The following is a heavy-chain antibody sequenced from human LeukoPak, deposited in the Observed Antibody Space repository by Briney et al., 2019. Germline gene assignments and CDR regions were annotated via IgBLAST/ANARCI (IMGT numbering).Heavy chain of an antibody. CDR3: ARRYFDY. CDR1: GSTFNGHW. CDR2: IKEDGRQA. Sequence: GGSLRLSCVGSGSTFNGHWLTWVRQAPGRGLEWVASIKEDGRQAYYMDSVKGRFTISRDNAKNSLYLQMNSLRAEDTAVYYCARRYFDYWGQGTLVTVSS. V-gene: IGHV3-7*01. J-gene: IGHJ4*02.